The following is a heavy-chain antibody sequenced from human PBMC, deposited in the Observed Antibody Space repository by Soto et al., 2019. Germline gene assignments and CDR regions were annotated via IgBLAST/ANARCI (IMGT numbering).Heavy chain of an antibody. D-gene: IGHD3-10*01. CDR3: ARQGSNEYYYDGMDV. Sequence: QVQLVQSGAEVKKPGSSVKVSCKASGGTFSSYAINWVRQAPGQGLEWMGGIIRIFGTPDYAQRFQGRVTPTAHEATSTAYMELSSLRSEDTAVYYCARQGSNEYYYDGMDVWGQGTTVTVSS. CDR1: GGTFSSYA. CDR2: IIRIFGTP. V-gene: IGHV1-69*12. J-gene: IGHJ6*02.